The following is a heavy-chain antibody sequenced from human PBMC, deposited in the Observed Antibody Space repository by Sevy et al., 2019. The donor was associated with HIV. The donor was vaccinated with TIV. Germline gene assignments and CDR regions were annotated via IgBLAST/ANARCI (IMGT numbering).Heavy chain of an antibody. CDR3: ARGFLYYFDF. CDR2: IYYIGST. Sequence: SETLSLTCIVSGDSVNSYYWNWIRQSPGKGLEWIGYIYYIGSTNNNPSLKSRVTISLDTSKNQFSLKLTSVSAADTAVYYCARGFLYYFDFWGQGTLVTVSS. V-gene: IGHV4-59*02. J-gene: IGHJ4*02. CDR1: GDSVNSYY.